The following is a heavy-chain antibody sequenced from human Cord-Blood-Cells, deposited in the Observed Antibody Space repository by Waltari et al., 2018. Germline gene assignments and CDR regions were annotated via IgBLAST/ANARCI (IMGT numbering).Heavy chain of an antibody. CDR2: IKQDGSEK. V-gene: IGHV3-7*01. Sequence: EVQLVESGGGLVQPGGSLRLSCAASGFTFSSYCMSWVRQAPGKVLEWVANIKQDGSEKYYVDSVKGRFTISRDNAKNSLYLQMNSLRAEDTAVYYCARDDNWNYDYWGRGTLVTVSS. J-gene: IGHJ4*02. CDR3: ARDDNWNYDY. D-gene: IGHD1-20*01. CDR1: GFTFSSYC.